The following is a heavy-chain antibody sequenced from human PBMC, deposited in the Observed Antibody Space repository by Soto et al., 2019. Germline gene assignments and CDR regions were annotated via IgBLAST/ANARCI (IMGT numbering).Heavy chain of an antibody. CDR2: IRSKANSYAT. J-gene: IGHJ4*02. V-gene: IGHV3-73*02. D-gene: IGHD4-4*01. CDR3: TSSVNKNRDFDY. Sequence: EVQLVESGGGLVQPGGSLKLSCAASGFSFSGSGMHWVRQASGKGLEWVGRIRSKANSYATAYAASVKGRFLISRDDPKNTAYLQMNSLKTEDTAVSYCTSSVNKNRDFDYWGQGTLVTVSS. CDR1: GFSFSGSG.